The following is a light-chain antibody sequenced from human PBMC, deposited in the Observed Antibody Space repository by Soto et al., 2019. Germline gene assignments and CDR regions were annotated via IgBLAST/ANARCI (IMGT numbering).Light chain of an antibody. J-gene: IGKJ4*01. CDR3: QKYNSAPPP. CDR2: AAS. Sequence: DIQMTQSPSSLSASVGDRVTITCLASQGISNYLAWYQQKPGKVPKLLIYAASTLQSGVPSRFSGSGSATDFTLTISRLQPEDVATYYCQKYNSAPPPFAGGTKLDIK. CDR1: QGISNY. V-gene: IGKV1-27*01.